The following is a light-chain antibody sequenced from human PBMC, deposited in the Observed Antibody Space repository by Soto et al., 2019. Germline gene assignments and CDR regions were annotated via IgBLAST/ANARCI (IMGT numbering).Light chain of an antibody. J-gene: IGKJ1*01. CDR3: QHYNNWPPWT. CDR2: GAS. Sequence: EIVMTQSPVTLSVSPGERATLSCRASQSVSSNLAWYQQKPGHAPRLLIYGASTRATGVPARFSGSGSGTEFTLTISSLQSEDFAVYYCQHYNNWPPWTFGQGTKVEIK. V-gene: IGKV3-15*01. CDR1: QSVSSN.